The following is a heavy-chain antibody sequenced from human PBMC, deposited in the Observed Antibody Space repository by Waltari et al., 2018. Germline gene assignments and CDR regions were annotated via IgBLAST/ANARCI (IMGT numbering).Heavy chain of an antibody. Sequence: QVQLVQSGAAVKKPGSSVKVSCTASGGIFSGHTLSWLRQAPGQGLEWMGRIIPILGTANYAQKFQGRVTITADKSTRTAYMELSSLRSEDTAVYYCARGDSYGSADGFDIWGQGTMVTVSS. CDR1: GGIFSGHT. J-gene: IGHJ3*02. D-gene: IGHD5-18*01. CDR3: ARGDSYGSADGFDI. V-gene: IGHV1-69*08. CDR2: IIPILGTA.